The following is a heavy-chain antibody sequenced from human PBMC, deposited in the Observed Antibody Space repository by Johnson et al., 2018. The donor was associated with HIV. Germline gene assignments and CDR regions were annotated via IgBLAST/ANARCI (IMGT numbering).Heavy chain of an antibody. D-gene: IGHD2-2*01. Sequence: QVQLVESGGGVVQPGRSLRLSCAASGFTFSSYAMHWVRQAPGKGLEWVAVISYDGSNKYYADSVKGRFTISSDNSKQTLYLQMNSLTTNETAVYYCARPAIVVLPAGVFDMWGPGTMVTVSS. CDR2: ISYDGSNK. V-gene: IGHV3-30-3*01. CDR1: GFTFSSYA. CDR3: ARPAIVVLPAGVFDM. J-gene: IGHJ3*02.